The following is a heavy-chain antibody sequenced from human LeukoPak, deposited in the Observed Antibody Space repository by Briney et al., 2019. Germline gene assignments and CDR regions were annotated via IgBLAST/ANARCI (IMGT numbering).Heavy chain of an antibody. Sequence: GGSLRLSCAASGFTVSSNYMSWVRQAPGKGLEWVSVIYSGGRTYYADSVKGRFTISRDNSKNTLYLQMNSLRAEDTAVYYCAGYCSSTSCPSGAFDIWGQGTMVTVSS. D-gene: IGHD2-2*03. J-gene: IGHJ3*02. CDR1: GFTVSSNY. CDR3: AGYCSSTSCPSGAFDI. V-gene: IGHV3-53*01. CDR2: IYSGGRT.